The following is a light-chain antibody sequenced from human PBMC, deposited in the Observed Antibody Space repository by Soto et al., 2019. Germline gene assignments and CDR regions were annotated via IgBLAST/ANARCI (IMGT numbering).Light chain of an antibody. CDR1: SSNIGSNY. CDR2: DNN. Sequence: QSVLTQPPSVSAAPGQKVTISWSGSSSNIGSNYVSWYQHLPGTAPKLLIYDNNKRPSGIPDRFSGSQSGTSATLGITGLQTGDEADYYCGTWDSSLSAVFGGGTKLTVL. V-gene: IGLV1-51*01. J-gene: IGLJ2*01. CDR3: GTWDSSLSAV.